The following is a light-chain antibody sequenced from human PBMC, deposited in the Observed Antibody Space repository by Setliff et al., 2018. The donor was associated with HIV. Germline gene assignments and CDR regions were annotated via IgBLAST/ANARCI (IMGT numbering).Light chain of an antibody. J-gene: IGLJ1*01. CDR3: SSYTGRSTFV. CDR2: DVS. Sequence: QSALTQPRSVSGSPGQSVTISCTGTSSDVGVYNYVSWYQLHPGKAPKLMIYDVSKRPSGVSNRFSGSKSGNTASLTISGLQAEDEADYHCSSYTGRSTFVFGTGTRSPS. V-gene: IGLV2-11*01. CDR1: SSDVGVYNY.